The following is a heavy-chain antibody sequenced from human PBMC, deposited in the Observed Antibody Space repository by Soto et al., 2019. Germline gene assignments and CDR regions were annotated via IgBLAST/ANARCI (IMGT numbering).Heavy chain of an antibody. D-gene: IGHD6-13*01. CDR2: INHSGST. CDR1: GGSFSGYY. CDR3: ARGTPLAAAGPVDDY. Sequence: SETLSLTCAFYGGSFSGYYWSWIRQPPGKGLEWIGEINHSGSTNYNPSLKSRVTISVDTSKNQFSLKLSSVTAADTAVYYCARGTPLAAAGPVDDYWGQGTLVTVSS. V-gene: IGHV4-34*01. J-gene: IGHJ4*02.